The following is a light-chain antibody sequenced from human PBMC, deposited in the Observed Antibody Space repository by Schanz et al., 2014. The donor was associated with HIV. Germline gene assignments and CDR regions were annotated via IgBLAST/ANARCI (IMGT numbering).Light chain of an antibody. J-gene: IGLJ1*01. CDR1: SSDVGGYNY. V-gene: IGLV2-14*01. CDR3: CSYAITTYV. Sequence: QSALTQPASVSGSPGQSITISCTGTSSDVGGYNYVSWYQQHPGKAPELMIYDVSNRPSGVSNRFSGSKSGNTASLTISGLQAEDEADYYCCSYAITTYVFGTGTKVTVL. CDR2: DVS.